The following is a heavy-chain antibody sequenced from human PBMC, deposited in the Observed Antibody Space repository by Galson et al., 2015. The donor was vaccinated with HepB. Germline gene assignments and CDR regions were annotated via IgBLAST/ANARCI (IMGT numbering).Heavy chain of an antibody. CDR2: IIPILGIA. CDR3: ARDAAPYSSSWHGDY. Sequence: SVKVSCKASGGTFSSYAISWVRQAPGQGLEWMGRIIPILGIANYAQKFQGRVTITADKSTSTAYMELSSLRSEDTAVFYCARDAAPYSSSWHGDYWGQGTLVTVSS. D-gene: IGHD6-13*01. CDR1: GGTFSSYA. V-gene: IGHV1-69*04. J-gene: IGHJ4*02.